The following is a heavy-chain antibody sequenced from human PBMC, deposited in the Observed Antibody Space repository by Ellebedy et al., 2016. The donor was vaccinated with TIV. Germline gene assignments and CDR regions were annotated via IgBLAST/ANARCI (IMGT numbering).Heavy chain of an antibody. CDR1: GGSISNIVYS. D-gene: IGHD2/OR15-2a*01. V-gene: IGHV4-39*01. J-gene: IGHJ5*02. Sequence: SETLSLXXSVPGGSISNIVYSWGWIRQPPGKGLARVGSVYYCGNTHYNPSFKSRLTILVDTSKNQFSLEMNSLTAADPAVYYCAVNRKRGAMFAPWGQGTLVTVSS. CDR2: VYYCGNT. CDR3: AVNRKRGAMFAP.